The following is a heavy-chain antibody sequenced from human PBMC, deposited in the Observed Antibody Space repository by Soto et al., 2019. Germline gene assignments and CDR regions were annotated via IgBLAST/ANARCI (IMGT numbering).Heavy chain of an antibody. V-gene: IGHV4-34*01. J-gene: IGHJ2*01. CDR1: GGSFSGFY. CDR3: ARMAGPWYFDL. Sequence: ETLSRSGAVHGGSFSGFYWTWIRQPPGKGLEWIGEINHSGSSNYNPPLKSRVTMSLDTSRNQFSLSLNSVTAADTAVYYCARMAGPWYFDLWGRGTLVTVSS. CDR2: INHSGSS.